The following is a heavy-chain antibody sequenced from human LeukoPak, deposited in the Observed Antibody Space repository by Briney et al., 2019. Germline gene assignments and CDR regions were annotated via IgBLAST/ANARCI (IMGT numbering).Heavy chain of an antibody. CDR2: ISSSGSTI. CDR3: AKDPDPRGYSYADY. D-gene: IGHD5-18*01. CDR1: GFTFSSYE. J-gene: IGHJ4*02. Sequence: GGSLRLSCAASGFTFSSYEMNWVRQAPGKGLEWVSYISSSGSTIYYADSVKGRFTISRDNSKNTLYLQMNSLRAEDTAVYYCAKDPDPRGYSYADYWGQGTLVTVSS. V-gene: IGHV3-48*03.